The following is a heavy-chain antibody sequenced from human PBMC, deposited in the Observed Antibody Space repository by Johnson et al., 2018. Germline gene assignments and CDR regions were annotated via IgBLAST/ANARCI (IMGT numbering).Heavy chain of an antibody. J-gene: IGHJ6*02. CDR3: VRGHHAFEV. CDR2: VNQGGSET. CDR1: RITFSDFW. D-gene: IGHD1-14*01. Sequence: VQLVQSGGGSVQPGGSLRLSCAASRITFSDFWMSWVRQAPGKGLEWVASVNQGGSETYYVDSVRGRVTISRDNAKNSLFLQMNSPRVEDTAVYYCVRGHHAFEVWGQGTTVTVSS. V-gene: IGHV3-7*01.